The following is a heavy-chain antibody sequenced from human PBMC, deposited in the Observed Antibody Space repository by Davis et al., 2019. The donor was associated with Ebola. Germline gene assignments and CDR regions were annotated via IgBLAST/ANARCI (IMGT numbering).Heavy chain of an antibody. D-gene: IGHD6-19*01. J-gene: IGHJ4*02. V-gene: IGHV3-7*01. CDR2: IKQDGSEM. Sequence: GGSLRLSCAASGFTFSSYWMNWVRQAPGKGLEWVANIKQDGSEMYYVDSVKGRFTISRDNAKNSLYLQMNSLRAEDTAVYYCARDLRIEQWLALGYFDYWGQGTLVTVSS. CDR3: ARDLRIEQWLALGYFDY. CDR1: GFTFSSYW.